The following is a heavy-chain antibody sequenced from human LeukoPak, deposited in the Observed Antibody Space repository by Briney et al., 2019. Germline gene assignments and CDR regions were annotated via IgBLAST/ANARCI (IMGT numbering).Heavy chain of an antibody. D-gene: IGHD3-16*01. CDR3: AKDAQPRSRWFDP. CDR1: GFIFKDYW. V-gene: IGHV3-7*03. J-gene: IGHJ5*02. CDR2: IKQDGSEK. Sequence: GGSLRLSCAASGFIFKDYWMIWVRQAPGKGLEWVANIKQDGSEKYYVDSVKGRFTISRDNAKNSLYLQMNTLRAEDTAMYYCAKDAQPRSRWFDPWGQGTLVSVSS.